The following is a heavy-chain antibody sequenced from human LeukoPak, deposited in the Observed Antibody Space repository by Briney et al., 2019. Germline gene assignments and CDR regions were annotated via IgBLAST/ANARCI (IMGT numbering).Heavy chain of an antibody. CDR1: GFTVSSNY. D-gene: IGHD5-18*01. CDR3: ARGGGKYSLATFDY. Sequence: PGGSLRLSCAASGFTVSSNYMSWVRQAPGKGLEGVSVIDSGGSTYCADSVKCRFTISRDNSKKTLYLQMNSLRAEDKAVYYCARGGGKYSLATFDYWGQGTLVTVSS. CDR2: IDSGGST. J-gene: IGHJ4*02. V-gene: IGHV3-53*01.